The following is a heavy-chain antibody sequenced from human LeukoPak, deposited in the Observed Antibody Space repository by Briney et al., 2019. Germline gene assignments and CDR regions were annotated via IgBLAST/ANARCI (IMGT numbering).Heavy chain of an antibody. J-gene: IGHJ4*02. D-gene: IGHD3-10*01. CDR1: GFTLSTYA. CDR2: TSSSDAGT. Sequence: PGGSLRLSCAASGFTLSTYAMSWVRQTPGKGLEWVAATSSSDAGTYHADSVRGRFTISRDNSKNTLYLQMNSLRAEDTAVYYCAKDQIPPSYYYGSGSYYPHLYYFDYWGQGTLVTVSS. CDR3: AKDQIPPSYYYGSGSYYPHLYYFDY. V-gene: IGHV3-23*01.